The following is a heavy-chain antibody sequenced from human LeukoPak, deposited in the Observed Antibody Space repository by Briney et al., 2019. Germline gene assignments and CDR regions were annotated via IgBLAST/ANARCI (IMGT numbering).Heavy chain of an antibody. Sequence: ASVKVSCKASGFKFTNFNFNWVRQAPGQGLERMGWISVHNGNTNYGQKFQGRVTLTTDTSTNTVYMELRSLRSDDTAIYYCAREVGSGWYYFDYWGQGTLVTVSS. V-gene: IGHV1-18*01. J-gene: IGHJ4*02. D-gene: IGHD6-19*01. CDR2: ISVHNGNT. CDR3: AREVGSGWYYFDY. CDR1: GFKFTNFN.